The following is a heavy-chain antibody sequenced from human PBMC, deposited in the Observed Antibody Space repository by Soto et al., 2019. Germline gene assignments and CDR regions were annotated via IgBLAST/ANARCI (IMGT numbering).Heavy chain of an antibody. V-gene: IGHV4-31*03. CDR1: GGSISSGGYY. CDR2: IYYSGST. D-gene: IGHD3-22*01. Sequence: SETLSLTCTVSGGSISSGGYYWSWIRQHPGKGLEWIGYIYYSGSTYYNPSLKSRVTISVDTSKNQSSLKLSSVTAADTAVYYCARVWEYYDSSGYQFYFDYWGQGTLVTVSS. CDR3: ARVWEYYDSSGYQFYFDY. J-gene: IGHJ4*02.